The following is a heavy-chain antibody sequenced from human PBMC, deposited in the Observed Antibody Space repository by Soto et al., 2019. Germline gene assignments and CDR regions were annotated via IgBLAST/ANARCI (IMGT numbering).Heavy chain of an antibody. J-gene: IGHJ4*02. CDR2: IHYNGNT. D-gene: IGHD2-2*03. CDR3: AREGNLGRWIQPLDS. V-gene: IGHV4-61*03. CDR1: GGSISSGGYS. Sequence: TSETLSLTCAVSGGSISSGGYSWSWIRQPPGKGLEWIGDIHYNGNTKYSPSLKSRVTMSVDTSKNHFSLKLISVTTADTALYFCAREGNLGRWIQPLDSWGQGTLVTVSS.